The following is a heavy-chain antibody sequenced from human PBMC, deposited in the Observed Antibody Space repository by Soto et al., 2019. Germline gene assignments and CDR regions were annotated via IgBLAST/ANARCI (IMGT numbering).Heavy chain of an antibody. J-gene: IGHJ6*02. CDR3: ARHPPGGTPNYGMDV. D-gene: IGHD1-1*01. CDR1: GYSFTSYW. V-gene: IGHV5-51*01. CDR2: IYPGDSDT. Sequence: ESLTISCKGSGYSFTSYWIGLVRQMPGKGLEWMGIIYPGDSDTRYSPSFQGQVTISADKSISTAYLQWSSLKASDTAMYYCARHPPGGTPNYGMDVWGQGTTVTV.